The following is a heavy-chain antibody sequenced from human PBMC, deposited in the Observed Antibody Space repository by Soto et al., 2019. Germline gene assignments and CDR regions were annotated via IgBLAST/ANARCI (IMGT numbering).Heavy chain of an antibody. D-gene: IGHD6-19*01. J-gene: IGHJ3*02. CDR1: GFSFNVYY. Sequence: QEQLAESGGGLVKPGGSLRLSCAASGFSFNVYYMTWIRQAPGSGLEWVASISILGDSTYYADSVKGRFTISRDNARNSLHLQMDTLRAEDTAVYYCARDRAGTRTFPHNTFNIWGQGTTVTVAS. CDR2: ISILGDST. V-gene: IGHV3-11*01. CDR3: ARDRAGTRTFPHNTFNI.